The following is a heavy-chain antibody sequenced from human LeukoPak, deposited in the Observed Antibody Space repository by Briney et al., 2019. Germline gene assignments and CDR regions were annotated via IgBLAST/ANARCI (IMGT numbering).Heavy chain of an antibody. D-gene: IGHD2-2*01. CDR3: ARGTRYCSSTRCSDFFDS. CDR1: GLTVSNNY. V-gene: IGHV3-66*01. J-gene: IGHJ4*02. CDR2: IYTGGAT. Sequence: GGSLRLSCAASGLTVSNNYVSWIRQAPGKGLEWVSVIYTGGATYYANSLKGRFTISRDNSKNPLSLQMNSLGAEDSAVYYCARGTRYCSSTRCSDFFDSWGQGTLVTVSS.